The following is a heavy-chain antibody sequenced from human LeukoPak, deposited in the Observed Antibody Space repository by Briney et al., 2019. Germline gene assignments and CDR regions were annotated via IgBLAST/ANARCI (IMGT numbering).Heavy chain of an antibody. CDR1: GFTFSSYG. CDR3: ARPVVTAIDHYFDY. CDR2: ISGSGGST. Sequence: PGGSLRLSCAASGFTFSSYGMSWVRQAPGKGLEWVSAISGSGGSTYYADSVKGRFTISRDNSKNTLYLQMNSLRAEDTAVYYCARPVVTAIDHYFDYWGQGTLVTVFS. J-gene: IGHJ4*02. D-gene: IGHD2-21*02. V-gene: IGHV3-23*01.